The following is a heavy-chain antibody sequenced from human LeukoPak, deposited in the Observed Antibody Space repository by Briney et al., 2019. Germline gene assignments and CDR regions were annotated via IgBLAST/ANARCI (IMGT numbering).Heavy chain of an antibody. V-gene: IGHV5-51*01. D-gene: IGHD6-19*01. CDR3: ARPVAVAGVDY. CDR1: GYSFTSYW. J-gene: IGHJ4*02. Sequence: GESLKISCKGSGYSFTSYWIGWGRQMPGTGLEWMGIIYPGDSDTRYSPSFQGQVTISADKSISTAYLQWSSLKASDTAMYYCARPVAVAGVDYWGQGTLVTVSS. CDR2: IYPGDSDT.